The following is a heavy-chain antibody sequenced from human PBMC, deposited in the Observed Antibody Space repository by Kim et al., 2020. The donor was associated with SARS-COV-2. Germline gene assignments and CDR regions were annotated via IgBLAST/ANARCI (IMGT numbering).Heavy chain of an antibody. V-gene: IGHV3-23*01. CDR1: GFTFSSYP. CDR2: ISGSGGST. J-gene: IGHJ6*02. Sequence: GGSLRLSCAACGFTFSSYPMSWVRQAPGKVLEWVSAISGSGGSTYYPDSVKGRFTISRDNSKNTLYLQMNSLRAEDTAVYYCAKDLPYSGYDYDYYYYGMDVWGQGTTVTVSS. CDR3: AKDLPYSGYDYDYYYYGMDV. D-gene: IGHD5-12*01.